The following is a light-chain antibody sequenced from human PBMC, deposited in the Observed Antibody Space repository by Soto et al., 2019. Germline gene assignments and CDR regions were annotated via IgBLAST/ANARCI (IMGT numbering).Light chain of an antibody. CDR3: QKYSSVPV. V-gene: IGKV1-27*01. CDR2: AAS. J-gene: IGKJ3*01. CDR1: QDIRNF. Sequence: DIQMTQSPTALSASVGDRITITCRASQDIRNFVAWYQQKPGKAPKLLIYAASTLQSGVPARFRGSGSGTDFTPTINSLQPEVAATYSCQKYSSVPVFGPGTKVEIK.